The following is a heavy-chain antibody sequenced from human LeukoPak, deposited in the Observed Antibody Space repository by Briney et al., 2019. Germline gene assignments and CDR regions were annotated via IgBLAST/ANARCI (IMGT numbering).Heavy chain of an antibody. Sequence: PGGSLRLSCAASGFTFSSYAMHWVRQAPGKGLEWVAVISYDGSNKYYADSVKGRFTISRDNSKNTLYLQMNSLRAEDTAVCYCARDLKGDILTGYYVGDYWGQGTLVTVSS. J-gene: IGHJ4*02. CDR3: ARDLKGDILTGYYVGDY. CDR2: ISYDGSNK. CDR1: GFTFSSYA. D-gene: IGHD3-9*01. V-gene: IGHV3-30-3*01.